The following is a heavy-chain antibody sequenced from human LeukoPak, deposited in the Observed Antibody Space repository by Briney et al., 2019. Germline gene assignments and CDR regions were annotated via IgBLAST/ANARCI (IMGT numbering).Heavy chain of an antibody. D-gene: IGHD5-24*01. V-gene: IGHV3-11*04. CDR1: GFTFSDYS. CDR3: ARDHRDGYNAGDTFDI. J-gene: IGHJ3*02. CDR2: ISSSGTTI. Sequence: PGGSLRLSCAASGFTFSDYSMSWIRQAPGKGLEWISYISSSGTTIYYADSVKGRFTISRDNAKNSLYLQMNSLRAEDTAVYYCARDHRDGYNAGDTFDIWGQGTMVTVSS.